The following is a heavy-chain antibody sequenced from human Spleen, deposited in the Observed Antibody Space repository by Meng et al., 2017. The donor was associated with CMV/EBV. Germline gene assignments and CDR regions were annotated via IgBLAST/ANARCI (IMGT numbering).Heavy chain of an antibody. Sequence: QVQLQQWGAGLLKPSDTLSLTCAVYGGSFSGYYWSWIRQPPGKGLEWIGEINHSGSTNYNPSLKSRVTISVDTSKNQFSLKLSSVTAADTAVYYCARADPGELSFDYWGQGTLVTVSS. V-gene: IGHV4-34*01. J-gene: IGHJ4*02. CDR3: ARADPGELSFDY. CDR1: GGSFSGYY. CDR2: INHSGST. D-gene: IGHD3-10*01.